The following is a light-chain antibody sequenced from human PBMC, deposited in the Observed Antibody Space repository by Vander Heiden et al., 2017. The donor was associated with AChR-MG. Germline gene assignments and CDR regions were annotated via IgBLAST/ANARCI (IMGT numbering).Light chain of an antibody. V-gene: IGKV1-27*01. CDR3: RKYNSAPFT. CDR1: QGISNY. Sequence: DIQMTQSPSSLSASVGDRVTIPCRATQGISNYLAWYQQKPGKVPKLLIYAASTLQSGVPSRFSGSGSGTDFTLTISSLQPEDVATYYCRKYNSAPFTFGPGTKVDIK. J-gene: IGKJ3*01. CDR2: AAS.